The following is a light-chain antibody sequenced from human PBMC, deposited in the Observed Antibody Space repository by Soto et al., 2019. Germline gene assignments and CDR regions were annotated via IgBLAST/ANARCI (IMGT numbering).Light chain of an antibody. CDR3: QQYGGSPPMYT. Sequence: EIVLTQTPGTLSLSPGERATLSCRASQSISSSYLAWYQQKPGQAPRLLIYGASSRATGIPDRFSGSGSGTDFTLTISRLEPEDFAVYYCQQYGGSPPMYTFGQGTKL. V-gene: IGKV3-20*01. CDR1: QSISSSY. J-gene: IGKJ2*01. CDR2: GAS.